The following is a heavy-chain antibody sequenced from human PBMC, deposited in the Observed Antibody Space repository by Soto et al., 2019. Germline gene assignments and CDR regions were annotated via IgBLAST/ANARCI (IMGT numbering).Heavy chain of an antibody. V-gene: IGHV2-5*02. J-gene: IGHJ4*02. D-gene: IGHD4-17*01. CDR3: AHRRPHYCDWNNGYFDY. CDR2: IYWDDDK. Sequence: QITLKESGPSLVTPTQTLTLTCTFSGFSLTTSGVGVGWIRQPPGKALEFLVFIYWDDDKRYSPSLRSRLTISKVAFKNQVVLTLANMDPVDTATYYCAHRRPHYCDWNNGYFDYWGQGTLVTVSS. CDR1: GFSLTTSGVG.